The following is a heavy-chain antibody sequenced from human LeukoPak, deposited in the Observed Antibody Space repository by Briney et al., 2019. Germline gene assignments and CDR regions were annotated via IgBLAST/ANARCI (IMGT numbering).Heavy chain of an antibody. D-gene: IGHD2-15*01. CDR1: GFTFSNAW. J-gene: IGHJ3*02. CDR3: TTGDIVVVVAAADAFDI. V-gene: IGHV3-15*01. Sequence: GGPLRLSCAASGFTFSNAWMSWVRQAPGKGLEWVGRIKSKTDGGTTDYAAPVKGRFTISRDDSKNTLYLQMNSLKTEDTAVYYCTTGDIVVVVAAADAFDIWGQGTMVTVSS. CDR2: IKSKTDGGTT.